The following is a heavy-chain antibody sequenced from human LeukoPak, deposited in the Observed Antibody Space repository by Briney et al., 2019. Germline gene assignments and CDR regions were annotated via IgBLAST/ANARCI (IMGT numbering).Heavy chain of an antibody. CDR3: AREASSAWYADFDY. CDR1: GGSISSYY. D-gene: IGHD6-19*01. V-gene: IGHV4-59*01. J-gene: IGHJ4*02. CDR2: IYHSGRT. Sequence: SETLSLTCTVSGGSISSYYWSWIRQPPGKGLEWIGSIYHSGRTFYNPSLKSQVTISVDTSKNQFSLKLSSVTAADTAVYYCAREASSAWYADFDYWGQGTLVTVSS.